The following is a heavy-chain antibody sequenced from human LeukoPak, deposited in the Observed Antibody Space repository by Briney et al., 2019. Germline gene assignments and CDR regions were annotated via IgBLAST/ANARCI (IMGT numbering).Heavy chain of an antibody. CDR1: GFTFDDYA. D-gene: IGHD7-27*01. CDR2: ISGDGGST. J-gene: IGHJ4*02. V-gene: IGHV3-43*02. CDR3: AKAEANWGSDYFDY. Sequence: PGGSLRLFCAASGFTFDDYAMHWVRQAPGKGLEWVSLISGDGGSTYYADSVKGRFTISRDNSKNSLYLQMNSLRTEDTALYYCAKAEANWGSDYFDYWGQGTLVTVSS.